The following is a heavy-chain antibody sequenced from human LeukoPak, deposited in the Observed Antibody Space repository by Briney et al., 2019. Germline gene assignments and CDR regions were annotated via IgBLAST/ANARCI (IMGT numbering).Heavy chain of an antibody. CDR1: GYTFSNYA. CDR2: ISGGNGKP. D-gene: IGHD1-26*01. Sequence: VASVKVSCKASGYTFSNYAIHWVRQAPGQRLEWVGWISGGNGKPKYSPKFQGRLTITRDTSATTDYMELSSLNSEDTGVYYCARDGIVGATDWGQGTLVTVSS. J-gene: IGHJ4*02. CDR3: ARDGIVGATD. V-gene: IGHV1-3*01.